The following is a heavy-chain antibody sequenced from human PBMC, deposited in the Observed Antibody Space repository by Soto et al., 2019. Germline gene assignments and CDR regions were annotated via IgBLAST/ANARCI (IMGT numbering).Heavy chain of an antibody. V-gene: IGHV3-53*01. CDR3: ARDRSDSSRDDSFDI. D-gene: IGHD6-6*01. Sequence: GALRLSCAVSGFNVTNTYMSWVRQAPGKGLEWVSVIYRGFSTFYADSVKGRFTVSRDDSKNTVSLQMNSLRAEDTAVYYCARDRSDSSRDDSFDIWGQGTMVTVSS. CDR2: IYRGFST. J-gene: IGHJ3*02. CDR1: GFNVTNTY.